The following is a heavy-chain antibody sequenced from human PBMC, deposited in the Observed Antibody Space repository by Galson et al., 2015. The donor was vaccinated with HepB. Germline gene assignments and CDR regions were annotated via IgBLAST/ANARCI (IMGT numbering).Heavy chain of an antibody. Sequence: SLRLSCAASGFTFSSYGMHWVRQAPGKGLEWVAVIWYDGSNKYYADSVKGRFTISRDNSKNTLYLQMNSLRAEDTAVYYCARDGELRGSHYFDYWGRGTLVTVSS. V-gene: IGHV3-33*08. CDR3: ARDGELRGSHYFDY. J-gene: IGHJ4*02. CDR2: IWYDGSNK. CDR1: GFTFSSYG. D-gene: IGHD1-26*01.